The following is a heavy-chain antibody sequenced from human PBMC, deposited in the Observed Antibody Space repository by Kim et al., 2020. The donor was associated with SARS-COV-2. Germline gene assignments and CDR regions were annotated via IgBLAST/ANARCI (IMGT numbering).Heavy chain of an antibody. CDR1: GFTFSNAW. CDR3: SGYDFWSGYPGGYYYSGMDV. CDR2: IKSKTDGGTT. D-gene: IGHD3-3*01. J-gene: IGHJ6*02. Sequence: GGSLRLSCAASGFTFSNAWMSWVRQAPGKGLEWVGRIKSKTDGGTTDYAAPVKGRFTISRDDSKNTLYLQMNSLKTEDTAVYYCSGYDFWSGYPGGYYYSGMDVGGQGTTVTGSS. V-gene: IGHV3-15*01.